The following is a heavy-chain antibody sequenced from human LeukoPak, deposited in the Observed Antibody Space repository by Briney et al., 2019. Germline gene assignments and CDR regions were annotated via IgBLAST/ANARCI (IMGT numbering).Heavy chain of an antibody. CDR2: IRSKAYGGTT. J-gene: IGHJ4*02. CDR1: GFTFGDYA. D-gene: IGHD1-26*01. V-gene: IGHV3-49*05. Sequence: KPGGSLRLSCTASGFTFGDYAMSWFRQAPGKGLEWVGFIRSKAYGGTTEYAASVKGRFTISRDDSKSIAYLQMNSLKTEDTAVYYCTRGSRGIVGATSFDYWGQGTLVTVSS. CDR3: TRGSRGIVGATSFDY.